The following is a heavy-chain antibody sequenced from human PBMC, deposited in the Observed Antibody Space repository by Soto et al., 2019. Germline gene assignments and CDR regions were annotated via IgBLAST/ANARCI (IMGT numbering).Heavy chain of an antibody. D-gene: IGHD4-17*01. CDR2: IWYDGSNK. V-gene: IGHV3-33*01. J-gene: IGHJ4*02. Sequence: VQLVESGGGVVQPGRSLRLSCAASGFTFSSYGMHWDRQAPGKGLEWVAVIWYDGSNKYYADSVKGRFTISRDNSKNTLYLQMNSLRAEDTALYYCARAGGVSDYGLVDYWGQGTLVTVSS. CDR3: ARAGGVSDYGLVDY. CDR1: GFTFSSYG.